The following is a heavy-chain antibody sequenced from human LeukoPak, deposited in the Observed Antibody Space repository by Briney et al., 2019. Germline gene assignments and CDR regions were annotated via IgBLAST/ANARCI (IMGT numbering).Heavy chain of an antibody. CDR1: GFTFSTYG. V-gene: IGHV3-48*04. J-gene: IGHJ4*02. D-gene: IGHD1-1*01. CDR2: ISESSSTI. CDR3: KSGGAAPGSFDN. Sequence: QPGGSLRLSCAASGFTFSTYGMNWVRQAPGKGLEWVSYISESSSTIYYADPVKGRFTISRDNAKNSVYLQLNSLRVEDTAVYYCKSGGAAPGSFDNWGQGTLVTVSP.